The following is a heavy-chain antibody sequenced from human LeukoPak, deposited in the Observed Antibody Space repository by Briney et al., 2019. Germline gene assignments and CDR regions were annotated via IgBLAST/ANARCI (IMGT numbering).Heavy chain of an antibody. CDR1: GFTFSNYA. D-gene: IGHD6-6*01. V-gene: IGHV3-23*01. J-gene: IGHJ4*02. Sequence: PGGSLRLSCAASGFTFSNYAMSWVRQAPGKGLEWVSAISGSGGSTYYADSVKGRFTISRDNSKNTLYLQMNSLRAEDTAVYCCARASIAARRAFDYWGQGTLVTVSS. CDR2: ISGSGGST. CDR3: ARASIAARRAFDY.